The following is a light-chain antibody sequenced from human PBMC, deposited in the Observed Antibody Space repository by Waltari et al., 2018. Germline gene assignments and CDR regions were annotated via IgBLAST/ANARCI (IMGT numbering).Light chain of an antibody. J-gene: IGKJ3*01. V-gene: IGKV1-39*01. Sequence: DIQMTQSPSSLSASVGDRVTITCRASQSISSYLNWYQQKPGKAPKLLIYAASSLQSGVPSRFSGSGSGTDFTLTISSLQPEDFATYYCQQSYSTPRSFGTGTKVDIK. CDR1: QSISSY. CDR3: QQSYSTPRS. CDR2: AAS.